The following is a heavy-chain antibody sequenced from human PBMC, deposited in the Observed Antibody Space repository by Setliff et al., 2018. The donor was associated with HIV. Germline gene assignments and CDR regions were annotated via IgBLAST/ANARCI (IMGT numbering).Heavy chain of an antibody. J-gene: IGHJ6*03. Sequence: SVKVSCKASRSTFNSHTINWVRQAPGKGLDWMGRIIPILGVANYAQRFQGKVTITADKSTSTAYMELTSLRYDDTAMYYCVRGVQSPPHYSYYYMDVWGEGTMVTVSS. CDR3: VRGVQSPPHYSYYYMDV. V-gene: IGHV1-69*02. CDR1: RSTFNSHT. CDR2: IIPILGVA. D-gene: IGHD3-3*01.